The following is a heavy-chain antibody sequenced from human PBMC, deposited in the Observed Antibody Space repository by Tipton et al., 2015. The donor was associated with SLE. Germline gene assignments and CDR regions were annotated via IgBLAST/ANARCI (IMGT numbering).Heavy chain of an antibody. CDR1: GFTFSSYW. CDR2: INQDGGEK. J-gene: IGHJ4*02. V-gene: IGHV3-7*03. D-gene: IGHD3-10*01. Sequence: SLRLSCAASGFTFSSYWMSWVRQAPGKGLEWVANINQDGGEKSYVDSVKGRFTISRDNAKKSLYLQMNSLRVEDTAVYYCARAGYYDSGSPGAVGNWGQGTLVTVSS. CDR3: ARAGYYDSGSPGAVGN.